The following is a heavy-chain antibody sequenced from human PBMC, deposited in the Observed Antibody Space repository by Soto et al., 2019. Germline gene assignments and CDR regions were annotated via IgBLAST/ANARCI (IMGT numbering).Heavy chain of an antibody. Sequence: EVQLVESGGGLVQPGGSLRLSCAASGFTFSSYSMNWVRQAPGKGLEWVSYISSSSTIYYADSVKGRFTISRDNAKNSLYLQMNSLRDEDTAVYYCARGQGYLNWFDPWGQGTLVTVSS. D-gene: IGHD6-13*01. CDR3: ARGQGYLNWFDP. J-gene: IGHJ5*02. CDR2: ISSSSTI. CDR1: GFTFSSYS. V-gene: IGHV3-48*02.